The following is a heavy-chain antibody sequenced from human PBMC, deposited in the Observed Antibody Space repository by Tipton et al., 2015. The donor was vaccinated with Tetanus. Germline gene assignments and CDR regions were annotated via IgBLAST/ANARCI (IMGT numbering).Heavy chain of an antibody. CDR2: IYSGGST. V-gene: IGHV4-4*07. CDR3: ARSHVFRFTLFGEEIPRSGRFDP. CDR1: GGSTHSYY. J-gene: IGHJ5*02. Sequence: LRLSCTVSGGSTHSYYWSWIRQSAGKGLEWIGRIYSGGSTNYNPSLKSRVAISLDTSKKLFSLRLKSVTAADTAIYYGARSHVFRFTLFGEEIPRSGRFDPWGQGTLVTVSS. D-gene: IGHD3-3*01.